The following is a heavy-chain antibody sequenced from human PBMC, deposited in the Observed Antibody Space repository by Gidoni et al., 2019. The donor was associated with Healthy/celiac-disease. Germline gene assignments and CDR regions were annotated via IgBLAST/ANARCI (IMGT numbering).Heavy chain of an antibody. J-gene: IGHJ3*02. CDR2: ISSSSSYI. V-gene: IGHV3-21*01. D-gene: IGHD3-16*02. CDR3: ARDLHLSHDYIWGSYRWFGAFDI. CDR1: GFTFSSYS. Sequence: EVQLVESGGGLVKPGGSLRLSCAASGFTFSSYSMNWVRQAPGKGLEWVSSISSSSSYIYYADSVKGRFTISRDNAKNSLYLQMNSLRAEDTAVYYCARDLHLSHDYIWGSYRWFGAFDIWGQGTMVTVSS.